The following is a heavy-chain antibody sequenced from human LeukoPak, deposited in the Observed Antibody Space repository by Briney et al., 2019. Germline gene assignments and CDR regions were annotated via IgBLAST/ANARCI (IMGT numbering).Heavy chain of an antibody. J-gene: IGHJ6*02. D-gene: IGHD3-3*01. Sequence: GGSLRLSCEGSAFIFSGHWMNWVRQTPGKGLEWVASIKEDGSERQYVDSVKGRFSISRDNTKGSLFLQLNSLRAEDTAVYYCARGSEWYYDFWSGPYGMDVWGQGTTVTVSS. V-gene: IGHV3-7*03. CDR2: IKEDGSER. CDR3: ARGSEWYYDFWSGPYGMDV. CDR1: AFIFSGHW.